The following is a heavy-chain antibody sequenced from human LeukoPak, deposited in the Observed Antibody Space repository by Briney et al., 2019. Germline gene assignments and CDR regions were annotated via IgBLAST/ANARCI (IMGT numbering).Heavy chain of an antibody. J-gene: IGHJ4*02. D-gene: IGHD3-3*01. CDR2: IIPIFGTA. V-gene: IGHV1-69*05. CDR3: ARGGDDDLYFDY. Sequence: GASVKVSCKASGGTFSSYAISWVRQAPGQGLEWMGGIIPIFGTANYAQKFQGRVTITTDESTSTAYMELSSLRSEDTAVYYCARGGDDDLYFDYWGQGALVTVSS. CDR1: GGTFSSYA.